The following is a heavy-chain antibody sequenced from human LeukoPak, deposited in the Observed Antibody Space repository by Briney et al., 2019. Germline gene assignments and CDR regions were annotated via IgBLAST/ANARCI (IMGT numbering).Heavy chain of an antibody. CDR2: IGGSGGST. J-gene: IGHJ4*02. CDR1: GFTFSSYT. Sequence: GGSLRLSCAASGFTFSSYTMSWVRQAPGKGLEWVSAIGGSGGSTYYADSVKGRFTISRDNSKNTLSLQMNSLRAEDTAVYYCAKDTSWYHNWGRATLATVSS. D-gene: IGHD6-13*01. V-gene: IGHV3-23*01. CDR3: AKDTSWYHN.